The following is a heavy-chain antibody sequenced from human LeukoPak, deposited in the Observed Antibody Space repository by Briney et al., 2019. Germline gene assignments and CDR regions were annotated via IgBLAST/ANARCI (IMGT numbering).Heavy chain of an antibody. J-gene: IGHJ4*02. CDR2: VSNRGGST. D-gene: IGHD3-10*01. V-gene: IGHV3-23*01. Sequence: PGGSLRLSCAASGFTFSSYAMSWVRQAPGKGLEWVSAVSNRGGSTYYADSVKGRFTISRDNSKNTLYLQMNSLRAEDTAVYYCAKDRDPYDYGSGSYYNGVFDYWGQGTLVTVSS. CDR1: GFTFSSYA. CDR3: AKDRDPYDYGSGSYYNGVFDY.